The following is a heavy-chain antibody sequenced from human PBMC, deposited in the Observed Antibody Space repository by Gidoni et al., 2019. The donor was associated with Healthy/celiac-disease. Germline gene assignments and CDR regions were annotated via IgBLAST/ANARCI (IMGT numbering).Heavy chain of an antibody. V-gene: IGHV3-30*18. D-gene: IGHD3-10*01. CDR3: AKDRLLWFGELYNGMDV. CDR2: ISYDGSKK. J-gene: IGHJ6*02. Sequence: AVISYDGSKKYYADSVKGRFTISRDNSKNTLYLQMNSLRAEDTAVYYCAKDRLLWFGELYNGMDVWGQGTTVTVSS.